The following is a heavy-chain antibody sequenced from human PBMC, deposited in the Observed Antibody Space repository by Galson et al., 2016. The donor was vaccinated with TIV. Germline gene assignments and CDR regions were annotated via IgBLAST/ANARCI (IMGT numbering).Heavy chain of an antibody. CDR2: IYYSRHT. Sequence: SETLSLTCTVSGDSISSSRHFWGWIRQPPGKGLEWIGTIYYSRHTYYTSSLKSRVTVSVDASRNQFSLKLTSVTASDTAIYYCARQEQEMEAPLWDWGQGTLVTGSS. J-gene: IGHJ4*02. V-gene: IGHV4-39*01. D-gene: IGHD3-16*01. CDR3: ARQEQEMEAPLWD. CDR1: GDSISSSRHF.